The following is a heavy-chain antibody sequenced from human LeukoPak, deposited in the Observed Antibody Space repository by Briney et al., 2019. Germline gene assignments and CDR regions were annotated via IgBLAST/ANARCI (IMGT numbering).Heavy chain of an antibody. Sequence: GGSLRLSGAASGFTFSSYAMHWVRQAPGKGLEWVAVISYDGSNKYYADSVKGRFTISRDNSKNTLYLQMGSLRAEDMAVYYCARAGIAVASFDYWGQGTLVTVSS. CDR1: GFTFSSYA. D-gene: IGHD6-19*01. V-gene: IGHV3-30*14. J-gene: IGHJ4*02. CDR2: ISYDGSNK. CDR3: ARAGIAVASFDY.